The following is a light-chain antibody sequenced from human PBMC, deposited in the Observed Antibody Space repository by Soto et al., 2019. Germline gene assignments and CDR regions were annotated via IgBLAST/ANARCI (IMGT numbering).Light chain of an antibody. V-gene: IGLV4-69*01. CDR3: QTWGTGIQV. CDR2: LNSDGSH. Sequence: QPVLTQSPSASASLGASVKLTCTLSSGHSNYAIAWHQQRPEKGPQYLMKLNSDGSHSKGDGIPDRFSGSISGAERYLTISSLQSEDEADYYCQTWGTGIQVFGGGTKLTVL. CDR1: SGHSNYA. J-gene: IGLJ2*01.